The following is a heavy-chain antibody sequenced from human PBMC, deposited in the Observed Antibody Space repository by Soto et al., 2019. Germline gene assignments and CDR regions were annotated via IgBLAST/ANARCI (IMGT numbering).Heavy chain of an antibody. Sequence: VGSLRLSCAASGFTFSSYWMHWVRQAPGKGLVWVSRINSDGSSTSYADSVKGRFTISRDNAKNTLYLQMNSLRAEDMAVYYCARGPDYYDSSGYHYWGQGTLVTVSS. CDR1: GFTFSSYW. J-gene: IGHJ4*02. CDR2: INSDGSST. D-gene: IGHD3-22*01. CDR3: ARGPDYYDSSGYHY. V-gene: IGHV3-74*01.